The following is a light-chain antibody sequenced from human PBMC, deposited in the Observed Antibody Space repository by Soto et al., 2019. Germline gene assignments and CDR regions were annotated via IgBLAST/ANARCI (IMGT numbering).Light chain of an antibody. CDR2: AAS. Sequence: DIQMTQSPSTLSASVGDTVTITCRASESIDNRLAWYQQKPGKAPKLLIFAASTLVRGVPSRFSGRGSGTEFTLTISSLQADDYATFYCQQYHTDWTFGQGTKVEIK. CDR1: ESIDNR. CDR3: QQYHTDWT. J-gene: IGKJ1*01. V-gene: IGKV1-5*01.